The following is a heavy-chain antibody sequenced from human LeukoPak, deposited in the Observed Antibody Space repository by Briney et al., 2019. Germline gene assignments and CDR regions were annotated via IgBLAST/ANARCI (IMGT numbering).Heavy chain of an antibody. J-gene: IGHJ4*02. V-gene: IGHV4-61*01. CDR3: ARDSNYVWGCYRY. D-gene: IGHD3-16*02. Sequence: SETLSLTCTVSGDSVSSGSYYWSRIPQPPGKGLEWIVYVYYTGSTNYNPSLKSRVTISVDTSKNQFSLKLNSVTAADTAVYYCARDSNYVWGCYRYWGQGTLVTVSS. CDR1: GDSVSSGSYY. CDR2: VYYTGST.